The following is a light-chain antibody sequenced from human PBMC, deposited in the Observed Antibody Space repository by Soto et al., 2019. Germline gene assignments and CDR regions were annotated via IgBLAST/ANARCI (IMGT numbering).Light chain of an antibody. Sequence: DIQMTQSPSSVSASVGDTVTITCRASQDILSWLAWYQQKPGEAPRLLIYASSNLQSGVPSRFSGSRSGTDFTHTISSLQPEDFATYYCQQANTFPITFGPGTRLDIK. CDR1: QDILSW. J-gene: IGKJ3*01. V-gene: IGKV1-12*01. CDR3: QQANTFPIT. CDR2: ASS.